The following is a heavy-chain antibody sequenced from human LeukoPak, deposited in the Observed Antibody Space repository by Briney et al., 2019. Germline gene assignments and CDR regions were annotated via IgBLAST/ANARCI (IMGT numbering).Heavy chain of an antibody. J-gene: IGHJ6*03. D-gene: IGHD4/OR15-4a*01. CDR1: GYTFTSYG. CDR2: ISAYNGNT. V-gene: IGHV1-18*01. CDR3: ARELVTMGYYYMDV. Sequence: ASVKVSCKASGYTFTSYGISWVRQAPGQGLEWMGWISAYNGNTNYAQELQGRVTMTTDTSTSTAYMELRSLRSDDTAVYYCARELVTMGYYYMDVWGKGTTVTISS.